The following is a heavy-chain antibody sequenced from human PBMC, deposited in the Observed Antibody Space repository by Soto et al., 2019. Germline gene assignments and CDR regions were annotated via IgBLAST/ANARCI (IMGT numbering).Heavy chain of an antibody. Sequence: SETLSLTCTVSGGSIRDYYWGWIRQSPGKGLDWIGYIYYTGTTKYNPSLKSRVTISVDTSKNQFSLKLSSVTAADTAVYYCATMITFGGVIVPIFDYWGQGTLVTVSS. V-gene: IGHV4-59*01. CDR3: ATMITFGGVIVPIFDY. D-gene: IGHD3-16*02. CDR1: GGSIRDYY. J-gene: IGHJ4*02. CDR2: IYYTGTT.